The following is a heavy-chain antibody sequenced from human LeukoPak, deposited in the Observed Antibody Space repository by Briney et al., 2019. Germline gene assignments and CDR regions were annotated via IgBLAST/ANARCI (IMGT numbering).Heavy chain of an antibody. J-gene: IGHJ3*02. D-gene: IGHD2-2*01. V-gene: IGHV4-59*01. CDR1: GGSISSYY. Sequence: SETLSLTCTVSGGSISSYYWSWIRQPPGKGLEWIGYIYCSGSTNYNPSLKSRVTISVDTSKNQFSLKLSSVTAADTAVYYCARSSCSSTSCPPGDIWGQGTMVTVSS. CDR3: ARSSCSSTSCPPGDI. CDR2: IYCSGST.